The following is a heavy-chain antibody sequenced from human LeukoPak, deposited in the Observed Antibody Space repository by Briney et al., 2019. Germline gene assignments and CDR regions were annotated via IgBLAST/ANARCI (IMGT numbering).Heavy chain of an antibody. CDR2: VTGSGGNT. V-gene: IGHV3-23*01. CDR3: ASHDTSGYYLYRYLRT. Sequence: GGSLRLSCAASGFTFSNYAMTWVRQAPGKGLEWVSSVTGSGGNTYYVDSVKGRFTISRDNSKNTLFLQMNSLRAEDTAVYHCASHDTSGYYLYRYLRTWGQGTLVTVSS. D-gene: IGHD3-22*01. J-gene: IGHJ5*02. CDR1: GFTFSNYA.